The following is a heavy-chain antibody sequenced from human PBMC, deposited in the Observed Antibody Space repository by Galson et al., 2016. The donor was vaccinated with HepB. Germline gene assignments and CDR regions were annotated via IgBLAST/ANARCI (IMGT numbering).Heavy chain of an antibody. CDR3: TRVHREGIAAAGFQI. CDR1: GFPFSKYW. V-gene: IGHV3-74*01. D-gene: IGHD6-13*01. J-gene: IGHJ4*02. CDR2: INTDGSST. Sequence: SLRLSCAASGFPFSKYWMHWARQAPGKGLVWVSRINTDGSSTTYADSVKGRFTISRDNAKNTLYLQMNSLRAEDTALYYCTRVHREGIAAAGFQIWGQGTLVTVSS.